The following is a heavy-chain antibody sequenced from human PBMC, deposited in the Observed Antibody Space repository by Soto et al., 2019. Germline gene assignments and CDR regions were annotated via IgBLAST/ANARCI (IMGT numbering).Heavy chain of an antibody. CDR1: GFTFSYYD. Sequence: GGSLRLSCAASGFTFSYYDMHWVRQAPGKGLEWVSAIGTAADPYYADSLKGRFTISRENAKNSLYLQMHSLGAGDTAVYYCARGYNPLGDYFYGMDFWGRGTTVTVSS. CDR3: ARGYNPLGDYFYGMDF. J-gene: IGHJ6*02. D-gene: IGHD1-1*01. CDR2: IGTAADP. V-gene: IGHV3-13*05.